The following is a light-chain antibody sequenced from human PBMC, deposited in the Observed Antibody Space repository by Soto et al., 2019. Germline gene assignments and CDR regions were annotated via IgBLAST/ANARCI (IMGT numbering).Light chain of an antibody. CDR3: SSYTSTNTVV. CDR2: DVS. V-gene: IGLV2-14*03. J-gene: IGLJ2*01. CDR1: SRDVGGYNY. Sequence: QSALTQPASVSGSPGQSITISCTGTSRDVGGYNYVSWYQHHPGKAPKLMIYDVSNRPSGVSNRFSGSKSDNTASLTISGLQAEDEADYYCSSYTSTNTVVFGGGTKLTVL.